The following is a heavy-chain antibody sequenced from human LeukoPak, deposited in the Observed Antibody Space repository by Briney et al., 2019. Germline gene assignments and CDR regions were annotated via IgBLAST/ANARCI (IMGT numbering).Heavy chain of an antibody. CDR1: EFTFSSYA. D-gene: IGHD6-19*01. CDR3: AKEGLWSSSGLPFDY. V-gene: IGHV3-23*01. Sequence: GGSLRLSCAASEFTFSSYAMSWVRQAPGKGLEWVSGISGSGGSTYCADSVKGRFTISRDNSKNTLYLQMNSLRAEDTAVYYCAKEGLWSSSGLPFDYWGQGTLITVSS. J-gene: IGHJ4*02. CDR2: ISGSGGST.